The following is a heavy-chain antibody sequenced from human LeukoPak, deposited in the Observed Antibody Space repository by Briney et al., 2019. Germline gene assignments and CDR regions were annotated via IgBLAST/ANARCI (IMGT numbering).Heavy chain of an antibody. CDR3: AWASMIVVVIDY. CDR2: IYYSRST. V-gene: IGHV4-30-4*01. J-gene: IGHJ4*02. Sequence: SQTLSLTCTVSGGSISSGDYYWSWIRQPPGKGLEWIGYIYYSRSTYYNPSLKSRVTISVDTSKHQFSLKLSSVTAADTAVYYCAWASMIVVVIDYWGQGTLVTVSS. CDR1: GGSISSGDYY. D-gene: IGHD3-22*01.